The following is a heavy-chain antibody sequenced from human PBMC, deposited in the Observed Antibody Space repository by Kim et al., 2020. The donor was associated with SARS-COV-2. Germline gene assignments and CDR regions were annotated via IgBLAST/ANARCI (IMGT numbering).Heavy chain of an antibody. CDR1: GYTFTSYG. CDR3: ARESLPVYGSGSYYRVFDY. Sequence: ASVKVSCKASGYTFTSYGISWVRQAPGQGLEWMGWISAYNGNTNYAQKRQGRVTMTTDTSTSTAYMELRSLRSDDTAVYYCARESLPVYGSGSYYRVFDYWGQVTLVTVSS. J-gene: IGHJ4*02. D-gene: IGHD3-10*01. CDR2: ISAYNGNT. V-gene: IGHV1-18*01.